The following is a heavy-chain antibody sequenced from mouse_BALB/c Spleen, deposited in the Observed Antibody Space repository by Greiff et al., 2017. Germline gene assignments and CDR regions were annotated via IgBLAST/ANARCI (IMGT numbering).Heavy chain of an antibody. CDR3: TREGTGAWFAY. V-gene: IGHV1S81*02. J-gene: IGHJ3*01. CDR1: GYTFTSYY. D-gene: IGHD2-14*01. Sequence: QVQLKQSGPELVKPGASVKLSCKASGYTFTSYYMYWVKQRPGQGLEWIGEINPSNGGTNFNEKFKSKATLTVDKSSSTAYMQLSSLTSEDSAVYYCTREGTGAWFAYWGQGTLVTVSA. CDR2: INPSNGGT.